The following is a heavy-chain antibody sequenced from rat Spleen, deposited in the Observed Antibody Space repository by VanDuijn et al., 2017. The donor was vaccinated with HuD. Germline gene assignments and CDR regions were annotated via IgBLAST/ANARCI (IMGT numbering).Heavy chain of an antibody. CDR2: INSAGST. CDR3: TTGGTD. D-gene: IGHD1-10*01. Sequence: QLQESGPGLVKPSQSLSLTCSVTGHSITSSYRWNWIRKFPGNKLEWMGYINSAGSTNYNPSLKSRISITRDTSKNQFFLQVNSVTTEDTATYYCTTGGTDWGQGVMVTVSS. V-gene: IGHV3-3*01. CDR1: GHSITSSYR. J-gene: IGHJ2*01.